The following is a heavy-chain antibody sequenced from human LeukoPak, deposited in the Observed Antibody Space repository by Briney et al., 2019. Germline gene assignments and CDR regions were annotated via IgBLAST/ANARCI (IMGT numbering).Heavy chain of an antibody. J-gene: IGHJ4*02. V-gene: IGHV4-59*01. CDR2: IYYSGST. D-gene: IGHD4-23*01. CDR1: GGSISSYY. CDR3: ARAGVSYYGGNGYYFDY. Sequence: PSETLSLTCTVSGGSISSYYWSWIRQPPGKGLEWIGYIYYSGSTNHNPSLKSRVTISVDTSKNQFSLKLSSVTAADTAVYYCARAGVSYYGGNGYYFDYWGQGTLVTVSS.